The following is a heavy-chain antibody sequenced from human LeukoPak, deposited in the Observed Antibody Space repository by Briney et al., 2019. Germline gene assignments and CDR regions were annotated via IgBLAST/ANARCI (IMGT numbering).Heavy chain of an antibody. Sequence: ASVKVSCKASGYTFTAYYMHWVRQAPGQGLEWMGWINPNSGDTKYAQKFEGRVTMTRDTSISTAYMELSRLRPDDTAVYYCARFSGTTESYDYWGQGTPVTVSS. CDR1: GYTFTAYY. D-gene: IGHD1-1*01. CDR2: INPNSGDT. V-gene: IGHV1-2*02. CDR3: ARFSGTTESYDY. J-gene: IGHJ4*02.